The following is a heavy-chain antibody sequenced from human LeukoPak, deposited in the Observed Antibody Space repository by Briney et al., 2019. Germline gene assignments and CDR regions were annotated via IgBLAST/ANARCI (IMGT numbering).Heavy chain of an antibody. D-gene: IGHD6-13*01. Sequence: GGSLRLSCAASGINFRSSGMHWVRQAPGKGLEWVTFIQNDGSDKYYAASVKGRFTIPRDNSKNAVYLHMASLRADDTALYYCAREGGRAVPGRFDQWGQGTLVTVSS. V-gene: IGHV3-30*02. J-gene: IGHJ4*02. CDR2: IQNDGSDK. CDR3: AREGGRAVPGRFDQ. CDR1: GINFRSSG.